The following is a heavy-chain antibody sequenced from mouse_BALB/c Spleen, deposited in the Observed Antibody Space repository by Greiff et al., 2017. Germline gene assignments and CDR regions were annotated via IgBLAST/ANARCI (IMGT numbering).Heavy chain of an antibody. CDR2: IWAGGST. Sequence: VKLMESGPGLVAPSQSLSITCTVSGFSLTSYGVHWVRQPPGKGLEWLGVIWAGGSTNYNSALMSRLSISKDNSKSQVFLKMNSLQTDDTAMYYGAREDGYDRFAYWGQGTLVTVSA. CDR1: GFSLTSYG. V-gene: IGHV2-9*02. J-gene: IGHJ3*01. CDR3: AREDGYDRFAY. D-gene: IGHD2-2*01.